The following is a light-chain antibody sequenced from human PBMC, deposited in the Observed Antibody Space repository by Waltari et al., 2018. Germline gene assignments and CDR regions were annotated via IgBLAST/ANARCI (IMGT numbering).Light chain of an antibody. V-gene: IGKV3D-15*01. CDR3: QQYNNWPPIT. J-gene: IGKJ5*01. CDR2: SES. Sequence: EIVMTQSPPTLSVSPGERATLSCRASQSVSNSLAWYQHRPGRAPRLLIHSESTRAPGIPARFSGSGSETECTLTISNLQSEDFARDYCQQYNNWPPITCGQGTRLEIK. CDR1: QSVSNS.